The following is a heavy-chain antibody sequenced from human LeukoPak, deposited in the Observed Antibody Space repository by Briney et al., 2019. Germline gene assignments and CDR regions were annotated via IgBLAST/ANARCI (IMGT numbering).Heavy chain of an antibody. V-gene: IGHV3-7*01. Sequence: PGGSLRLSCAASGFTFSSYWMSWVRQAPGKGLEWVANIKQDGSEKYYVDSVKGRFTISRDNAKNSLYLQMNSLRAEDTAVYYCASLSYDSSGYYVGWGQGTLVTVSS. CDR1: GFTFSSYW. CDR2: IKQDGSEK. J-gene: IGHJ4*02. CDR3: ASLSYDSSGYYVG. D-gene: IGHD3-22*01.